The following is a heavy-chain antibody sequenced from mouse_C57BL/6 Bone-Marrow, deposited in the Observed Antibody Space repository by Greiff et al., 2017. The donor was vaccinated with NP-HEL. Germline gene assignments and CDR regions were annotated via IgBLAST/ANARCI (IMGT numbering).Heavy chain of an antibody. J-gene: IGHJ2*01. CDR2: IWWDDDK. V-gene: IGHV8-8*01. CDR1: GFSLGTFGMG. D-gene: IGHD2-3*01. Sequence: QVTLKVSVPGILQPSQTLSLTCSFSGFSLGTFGMGVCWIRQPSGKGLEWLAHIWWDDDKYYTPALKSRLTISKDTSKNQVYLKLANVDTADTATYYCARIRRWLLRFDYWGQGTTLTLSS. CDR3: ARIRRWLLRFDY.